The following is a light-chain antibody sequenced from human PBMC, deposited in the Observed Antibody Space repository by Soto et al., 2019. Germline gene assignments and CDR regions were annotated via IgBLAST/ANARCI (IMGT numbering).Light chain of an antibody. J-gene: IGKJ1*01. CDR1: LSISDR. CDR2: KAS. CDR3: QQYNSYRWT. V-gene: IGKV1-5*03. Sequence: DFLMTQSPSTLSASVGDRVTITCRASLSISDRLAWYQQKPGNAPKLLIYKASSLQSGVPSRFSGSGSGTEFTLTIISLQPDDFAMYYCQQYNSYRWTFGQGTKVEIK.